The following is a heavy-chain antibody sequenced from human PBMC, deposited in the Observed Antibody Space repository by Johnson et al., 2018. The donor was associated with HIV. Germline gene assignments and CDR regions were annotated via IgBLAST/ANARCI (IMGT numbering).Heavy chain of an antibody. CDR2: ISYDGSNK. J-gene: IGHJ3*02. Sequence: QVQLVESGGGLVQPGGSLRLSCAASGFTFSSYAMHWVRQAPGKGLEWVAVISYDGSNKYYADSVKGRFTISRDNSKNTLYLQMHSLRAEDTAVYYCARDLTRGYSPRGAFDIWGQGTMVTVSS. D-gene: IGHD5-18*01. V-gene: IGHV3-30-3*01. CDR1: GFTFSSYA. CDR3: ARDLTRGYSPRGAFDI.